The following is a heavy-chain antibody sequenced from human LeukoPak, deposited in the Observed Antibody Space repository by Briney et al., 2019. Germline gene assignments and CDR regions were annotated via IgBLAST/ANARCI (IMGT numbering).Heavy chain of an antibody. D-gene: IGHD1-26*01. CDR3: ARSFSNSGRDYYYMDV. CDR1: GFTFSSYW. CDR2: ISSSGSTI. V-gene: IGHV3-48*04. Sequence: GGSLRLSCAASGFTFSSYWMHWVRQAPGKGLEWVSYISSSGSTIYYADSVKGRFTISRDNAKNSLYLQMNSLRAEDTAVYYCARSFSNSGRDYYYMDVWGKGTTVTVSS. J-gene: IGHJ6*03.